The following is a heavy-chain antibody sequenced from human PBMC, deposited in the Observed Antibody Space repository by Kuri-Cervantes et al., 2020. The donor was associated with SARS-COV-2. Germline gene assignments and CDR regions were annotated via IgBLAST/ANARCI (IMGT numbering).Heavy chain of an antibody. CDR3: ARAPQYSSRFDY. CDR2: INHSGST. CDR1: GESFIGYY. V-gene: IGHV4-34*01. D-gene: IGHD6-13*01. J-gene: IGHJ4*02. Sequence: LSLTCAVYGESFIGYYWSWVRQPPGKGLEWIGDINHSGSTNYNPSLKSRVTISLDTSTNQFSLKLSSVTAADTAVYYCARAPQYSSRFDYWGQGTLVTVSS.